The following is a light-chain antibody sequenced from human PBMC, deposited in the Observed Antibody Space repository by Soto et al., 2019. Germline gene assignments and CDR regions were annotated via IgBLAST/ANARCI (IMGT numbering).Light chain of an antibody. Sequence: QSALTQPASVSGSPGQSITISCTGTSSDVGGYNYVSWFQQHPGKAPKLMIYDVRNRPSGISNRFSGSKSGNTASLTISGLQAEDEADYYCNSYRASSTTHYVFGTGTKVTVL. V-gene: IGLV2-14*01. CDR3: NSYRASSTTHYV. CDR2: DVR. CDR1: SSDVGGYNY. J-gene: IGLJ1*01.